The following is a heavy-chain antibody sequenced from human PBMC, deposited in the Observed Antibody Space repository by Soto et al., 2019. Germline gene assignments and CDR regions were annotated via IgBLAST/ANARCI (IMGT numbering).Heavy chain of an antibody. V-gene: IGHV1-46*01. CDR2: INPRGGST. D-gene: IGHD5-18*01. J-gene: IGHJ2*01. Sequence: QVQLVQSGAEVKKPGASVKVSCKASGYTFTSYYMHWVRQAPGQGLEWMGIINPRGGSTSYEQKFPGGVTMTRDTSTSTVEMELSSLRSEDTAVYYCARVGYSYGWYFDLWGRGTLVTVSS. CDR1: GYTFTSYY. CDR3: ARVGYSYGWYFDL.